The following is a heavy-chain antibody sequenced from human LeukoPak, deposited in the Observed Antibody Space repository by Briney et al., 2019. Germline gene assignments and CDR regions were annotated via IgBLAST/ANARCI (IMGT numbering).Heavy chain of an antibody. Sequence: SVKVSCKASRGTFSSYAINWVRQAPGQGLEWMGGIIPIFGIANYAQKFQGRVTITADESTSTAYMELSSLRSEDTAVYYCASLGGGSTVTTYLNYWGQGTLVTVSS. J-gene: IGHJ4*02. CDR2: IIPIFGIA. CDR3: ASLGGGSTVTTYLNY. D-gene: IGHD4-17*01. CDR1: RGTFSSYA. V-gene: IGHV1-69*13.